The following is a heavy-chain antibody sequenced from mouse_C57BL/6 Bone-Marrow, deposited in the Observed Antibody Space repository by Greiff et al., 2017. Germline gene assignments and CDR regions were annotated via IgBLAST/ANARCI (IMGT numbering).Heavy chain of an antibody. CDR2: INSDGSST. V-gene: IGHV5-16*01. Sequence: EVQLVESEGGLVQPGSSMKLSCTASGFTFSDYYMAWVRQVPEKGLEWVANINSDGSSTYYLDSLKSRFIISRDNAKNILYLQMSSLKSEDTATYYCAREGLLRYFDYWGQGTTLTVSS. J-gene: IGHJ2*01. CDR1: GFTFSDYY. CDR3: AREGLLRYFDY. D-gene: IGHD2-3*01.